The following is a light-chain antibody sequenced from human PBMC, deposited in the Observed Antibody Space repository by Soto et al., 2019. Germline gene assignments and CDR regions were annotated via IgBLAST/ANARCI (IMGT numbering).Light chain of an antibody. J-gene: IGKJ1*01. CDR3: QQYGRSGT. V-gene: IGKV3-20*01. Sequence: EIVLRQSPTTLSLYPGERDTLSRRASQGVSSYLAWYQQKPGQAPRLLIYDASNRATGIPDRFSGSGSGTDFTLTISRLEPEDFAVYYCQQYGRSGTFGQGTKVDIK. CDR1: QGVSSY. CDR2: DAS.